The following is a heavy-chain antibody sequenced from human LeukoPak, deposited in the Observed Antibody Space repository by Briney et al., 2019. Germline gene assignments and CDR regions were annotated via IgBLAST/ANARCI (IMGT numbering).Heavy chain of an antibody. CDR2: IYPGDSDT. V-gene: IGHV5-51*01. CDR3: ARASVVSSNSMAYCFDY. J-gene: IGHJ4*02. Sequence: GESLKISCRGSGYGFTSYWIAWVRQMPGKGLEWMGVIYPGDSDTRYSPSFQGQVTISADKSITTAYLQYSSLKASDTAIYYCARASVVSSNSMAYCFDYWGQGTLVTVSS. CDR1: GYGFTSYW. D-gene: IGHD2-15*01.